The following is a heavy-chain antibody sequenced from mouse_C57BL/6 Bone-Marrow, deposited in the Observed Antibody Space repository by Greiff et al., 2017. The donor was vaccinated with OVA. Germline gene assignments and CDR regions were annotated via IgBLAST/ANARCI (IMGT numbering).Heavy chain of an antibody. Sequence: QVQLKQSGAELVKPGASVKISCKSSGYAFSSYWMNWVKQRPGKGLEWIGQLYPGDGDTNYNGKFKGNATLPAAKSSSTAYMQLSSLTSEDYAVYFCARTVATREYYFDYWGQGTTLTVSS. J-gene: IGHJ2*01. CDR2: LYPGDGDT. D-gene: IGHD1-1*02. CDR3: ARTVATREYYFDY. CDR1: GYAFSSYW. V-gene: IGHV1-80*01.